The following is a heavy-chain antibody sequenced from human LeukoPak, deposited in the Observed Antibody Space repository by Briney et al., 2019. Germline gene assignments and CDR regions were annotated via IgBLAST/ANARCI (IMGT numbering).Heavy chain of an antibody. CDR2: INHSGST. V-gene: IGHV4-34*01. CDR1: GGSFSGYY. CDR3: ASSQGRRGHNRDY. J-gene: IGHJ4*02. D-gene: IGHD1-1*01. Sequence: KTSETLSLTCAVYGGSFSGYYWSWIRQPPGKGLEWIGEINHSGSTNYNPSLKSRVTISVDTSKNQFSLKLSSVTAADTAVYYCASSQGRRGHNRDYWGQGTLVTVSS.